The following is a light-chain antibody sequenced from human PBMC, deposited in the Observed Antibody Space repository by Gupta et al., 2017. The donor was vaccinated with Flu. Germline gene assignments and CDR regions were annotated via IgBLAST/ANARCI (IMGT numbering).Light chain of an antibody. CDR3: QQYGSSPLT. CDR1: QSVNSCY. V-gene: IGKV3-20*01. CDR2: GAS. Sequence: EIVLTLSLGTLCLSRRERAPLSCSAGQSVNSCYLAWYQQKPGQVPRLLIYGASSRATGIPDRFSGSGSGTDFTLTISRLEPEDIAVYYCQQYGSSPLTFGGGTKVEIK. J-gene: IGKJ4*01.